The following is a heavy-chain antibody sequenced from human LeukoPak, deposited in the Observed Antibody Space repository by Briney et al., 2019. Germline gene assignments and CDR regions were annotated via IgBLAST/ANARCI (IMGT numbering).Heavy chain of an antibody. J-gene: IGHJ4*02. CDR3: ASGYYDSSGYYYYFDY. D-gene: IGHD3-22*01. CDR2: NIPIFGTA. CDR1: GGTFSSYA. V-gene: IGHV1-69*13. Sequence: ASVKVSCKASGGTFSSYAISWVRQAPGQGLEWMGGNIPIFGTANYAQKFQGRVTITADESTSTAYMELSSLRSEDTAVYYCASGYYDSSGYYYYFDYWGQGTLVTVSS.